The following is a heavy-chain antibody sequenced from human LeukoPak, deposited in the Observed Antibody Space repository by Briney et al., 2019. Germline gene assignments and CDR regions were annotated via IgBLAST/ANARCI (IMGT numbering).Heavy chain of an antibody. CDR2: INPSGGST. CDR1: GYTFTSYY. Sequence: ASVKVSCKASGYTFTSYYMHWVRQAPGQGLEWMGIINPSGGSTSYAQKFQGRVTMTRDTSTSTAYMELRSLRSDDTAVYYCAREGAQQLALDYWGQGTLVTVSS. J-gene: IGHJ4*02. V-gene: IGHV1-46*01. CDR3: AREGAQQLALDY. D-gene: IGHD6-13*01.